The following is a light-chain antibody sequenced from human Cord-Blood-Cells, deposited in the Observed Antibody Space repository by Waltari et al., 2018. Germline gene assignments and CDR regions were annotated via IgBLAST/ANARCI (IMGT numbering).Light chain of an antibody. V-gene: IGKV3-15*01. J-gene: IGKJ1*01. CDR3: QQYNNWPRT. Sequence: EIVMTQSPATLSVSPGERATLSCRASQSVSSNLAWDQQKPGQAPRLLIYGASTQATGIPARFSGSGSGTEFTLTISSLQSEDFAVYYCQQYNNWPRTFGQGTKVEIK. CDR1: QSVSSN. CDR2: GAS.